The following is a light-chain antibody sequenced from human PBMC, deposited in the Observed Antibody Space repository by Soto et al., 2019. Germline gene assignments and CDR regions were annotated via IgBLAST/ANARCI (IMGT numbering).Light chain of an antibody. CDR2: KAS. Sequence: DIPMTQSPSTLSGSVGDRVTITCRASQTISSWLAWYQQKPGKAPKRLIYKASTLKSGVPSRFSGSGSGTEFTLTLSSLQLDDFAYYYCQHHNSYSEAFGQGTKVELK. CDR3: QHHNSYSEA. CDR1: QTISSW. J-gene: IGKJ1*01. V-gene: IGKV1-5*03.